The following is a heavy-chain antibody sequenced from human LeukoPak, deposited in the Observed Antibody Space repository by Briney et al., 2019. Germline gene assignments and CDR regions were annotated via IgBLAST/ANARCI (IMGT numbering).Heavy chain of an antibody. D-gene: IGHD6-13*01. CDR3: ARERIAAAGTWYYYGMDV. CDR2: INPDSGGT. Sequence: ASVKVSCKASGYTFTGYYMHWVRQAPGQGLEWLGWINPDSGGTNYAQNFQGRVTMTRATSIRTAYMEMSRLTSDDTAVYYCARERIAAAGTWYYYGMDVWGQGTTVIVSS. CDR1: GYTFTGYY. J-gene: IGHJ6*02. V-gene: IGHV1-2*02.